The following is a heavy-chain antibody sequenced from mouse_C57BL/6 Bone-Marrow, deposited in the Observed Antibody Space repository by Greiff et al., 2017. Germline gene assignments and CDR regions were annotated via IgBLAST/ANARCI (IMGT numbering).Heavy chain of an antibody. J-gene: IGHJ3*01. CDR1: GYTFTSYD. V-gene: IGHV1-85*01. Sequence: QVQLQQSGPELVKPGASVKLSCKASGYTFTSYDINWVKQRPGQGLEWIGWIYPRDGSTKYNEKFKGKATLTVDTSSSTAYMGLHSLTSEDSAVYFGARRGYYGSSPWFAYWGQGTLVTVSA. D-gene: IGHD1-1*01. CDR2: IYPRDGST. CDR3: ARRGYYGSSPWFAY.